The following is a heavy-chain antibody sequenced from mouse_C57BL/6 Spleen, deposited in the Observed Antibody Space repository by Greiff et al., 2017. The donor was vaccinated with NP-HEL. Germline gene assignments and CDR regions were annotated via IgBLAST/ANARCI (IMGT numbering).Heavy chain of an antibody. CDR1: GYTFTDYY. V-gene: IGHV1-26*01. CDR2: INPNNGGT. D-gene: IGHD2-5*01. Sequence: EVQLQQSGPELVKPGASVKISCKASGYTFTDYYMNWVKQSHGKSLEWIGDINPNNGGTSYNQKFKGKATLTVDKSSSTAYMELRSLTSEDSAVYYCASPYYSNYVAWFAYWGQGTLVTVSA. CDR3: ASPYYSNYVAWFAY. J-gene: IGHJ3*01.